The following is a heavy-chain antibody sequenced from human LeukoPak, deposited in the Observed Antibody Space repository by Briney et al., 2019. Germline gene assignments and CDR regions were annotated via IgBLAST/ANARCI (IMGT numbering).Heavy chain of an antibody. Sequence: SETLSLTCTVSGGSISSGGYYWSWIRQHPGKGLEWIGYIFYRGSTYYNPSLKSRVAISVDTSKSQFSLKLSSVTAADTAVYYCARTDYGDYVFAFDIWGQGTMVTVSS. CDR2: IFYRGST. D-gene: IGHD4-17*01. J-gene: IGHJ3*02. CDR3: ARTDYGDYVFAFDI. V-gene: IGHV4-31*03. CDR1: GGSISSGGYY.